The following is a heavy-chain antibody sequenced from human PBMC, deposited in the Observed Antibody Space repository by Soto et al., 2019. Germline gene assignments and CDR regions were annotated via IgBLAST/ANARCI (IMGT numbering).Heavy chain of an antibody. J-gene: IGHJ6*02. D-gene: IGHD6-13*01. CDR2: IYWDDDK. CDR1: GFSLSTSGVG. V-gene: IGHV2-5*02. CDR3: AHTTSYSSSWYGMDV. Sequence: QITLKESGPTLVEPTQTLTLTCTFSGFSLSTSGVGVGWIRQPPRKALQWLTLIYWDDDKRYSPSLKSRLTITKSTSKNQVVLTMTNMDPVDTATYYCAHTTSYSSSWYGMDVWGQGTTVTVSS.